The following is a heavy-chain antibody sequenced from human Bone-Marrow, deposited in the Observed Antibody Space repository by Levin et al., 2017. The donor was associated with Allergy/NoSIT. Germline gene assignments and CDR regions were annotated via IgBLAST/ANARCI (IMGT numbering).Heavy chain of an antibody. Sequence: KASETLSLTCTVSGDSIGRTSDYWGWIRQPPGKPLEWIGSVYWTGTTYYNPSLKSRVSISVDSSKTHFSLTLTSLNAADTALYYCARHFRPDGEVWFGEPKQPFDTWGQGVMVAVSS. CDR1: GDSIGRTSDY. J-gene: IGHJ4*02. D-gene: IGHD3-10*01. CDR2: VYWTGTT. CDR3: ARHFRPDGEVWFGEPKQPFDT. V-gene: IGHV4-39*01.